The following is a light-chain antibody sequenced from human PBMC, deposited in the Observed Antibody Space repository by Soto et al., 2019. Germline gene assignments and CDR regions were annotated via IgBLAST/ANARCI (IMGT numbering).Light chain of an antibody. CDR1: SSDVGDYNH. Sequence: QSALTQPASVSGTPGQSITISCTGTSSDVGDYNHVSWYQQHPGKVPKVMIYEVNNRPSGVSNRFSASKSGNTASLTISGLQAEDEATYYCSSFTSGGTWVFGGGTKVTVL. J-gene: IGLJ3*02. CDR3: SSFTSGGTWV. CDR2: EVN. V-gene: IGLV2-14*03.